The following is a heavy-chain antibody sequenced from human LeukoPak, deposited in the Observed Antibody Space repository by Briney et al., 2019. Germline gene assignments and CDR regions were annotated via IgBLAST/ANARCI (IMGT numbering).Heavy chain of an antibody. CDR3: ARAGRRWAYAFDI. CDR2: INHSGST. V-gene: IGHV4-34*01. D-gene: IGHD4-23*01. CDR1: GGSFSGYY. Sequence: SGTLSLTCAVYGGSFSGYYWSWIRQPPGKGLEWIGEINHSGSTNYNPSLKSRVTISVDTSKNQFSLKLSSVTAADTAVYYCARAGRRWAYAFDIWGQGTMVTVSS. J-gene: IGHJ3*02.